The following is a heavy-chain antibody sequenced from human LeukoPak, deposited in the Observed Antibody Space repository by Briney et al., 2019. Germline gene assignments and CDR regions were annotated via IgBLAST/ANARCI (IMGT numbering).Heavy chain of an antibody. CDR3: ARVGIVGANWFDP. V-gene: IGHV4-34*01. Sequence: SETLSLTCAVYGGSSSGSFWSWIRQPPGKGLEWIGSIYYSGSTYYNPSLKSRVTISVDTSKNQFSLKLSSVTAADTAVYYCARVGIVGANWFDPWGQGTLVTVSS. CDR2: IYYSGST. CDR1: GGSSSGSF. D-gene: IGHD1-26*01. J-gene: IGHJ5*02.